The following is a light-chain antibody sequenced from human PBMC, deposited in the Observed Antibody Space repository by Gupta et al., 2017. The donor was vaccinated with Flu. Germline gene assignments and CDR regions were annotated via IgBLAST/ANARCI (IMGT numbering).Light chain of an antibody. CDR2: GVS. J-gene: IGKJ4*01. Sequence: EIVLTQSPGTRSLSPGDRAPLSCRASQTVTDGYLAWYQQTPGQAPRLLIFGVSNRATGIPARFSDSGSGTDFTLTISRLEPEDFAVYYCQQHGGSPPITFGGGTRVEFK. CDR3: QQHGGSPPIT. V-gene: IGKV3-20*01. CDR1: QTVTDGY.